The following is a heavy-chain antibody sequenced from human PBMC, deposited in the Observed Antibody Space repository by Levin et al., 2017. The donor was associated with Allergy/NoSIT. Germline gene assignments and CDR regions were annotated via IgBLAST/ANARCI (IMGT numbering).Heavy chain of an antibody. J-gene: IGHJ4*02. CDR1: GGSISSYY. Sequence: SETLSLTCTVSGGSISSYYWSWIRQPPGKGLEWIGYIYYSGSTNYNPSLKSRVTISVDTSKNQFSLKLSSVTAADTAVYYCARGGSYYPFDYWGQGTLVTVSS. CDR2: IYYSGST. CDR3: ARGGSYYPFDY. D-gene: IGHD1-26*01. V-gene: IGHV4-59*01.